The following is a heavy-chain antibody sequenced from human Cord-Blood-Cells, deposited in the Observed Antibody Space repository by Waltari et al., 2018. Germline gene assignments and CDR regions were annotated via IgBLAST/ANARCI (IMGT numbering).Heavy chain of an antibody. J-gene: IGHJ4*02. CDR2: IYHSGST. CDR3: ARDGYDF. V-gene: IGHV4-38-2*02. CDR1: GYSISSGYY. D-gene: IGHD3-3*01. Sequence: QVPLQESGPGLVKPSETLSLTCTVSGYSISSGYYWGWIRQPPGKGLEWIGSIYHSGSTYYNPSLKSRVTISVDTSKNQFSLKLSSVTAADTAVYYCARDGYDFWSQGTLVTVSS.